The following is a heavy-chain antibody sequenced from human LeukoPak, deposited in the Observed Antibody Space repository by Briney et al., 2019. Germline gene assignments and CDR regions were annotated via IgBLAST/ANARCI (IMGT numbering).Heavy chain of an antibody. J-gene: IGHJ6*02. CDR2: INPNSGGT. CDR1: GYTFTGYY. CDR3: ARSDNYCYYYGMDV. V-gene: IGHV1-2*02. Sequence: ASVKVSCKASGYTFTGYYMHWVRQAPGQGLEWMGWINPNSGGTNYAQKFQGRVTMTRDTSISTAYMELSRLRSDDTAVYYCARSDNYCYYYGMDVWGQGTTVTVSS.